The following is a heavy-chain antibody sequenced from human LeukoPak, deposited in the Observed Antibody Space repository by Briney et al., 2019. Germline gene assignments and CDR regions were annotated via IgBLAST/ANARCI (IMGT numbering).Heavy chain of an antibody. J-gene: IGHJ4*02. V-gene: IGHV3-48*01. CDR1: GFTFSSYN. D-gene: IGHD6-6*01. CDR3: AREHSSSSGSVSDF. Sequence: GGSLRLSCTASGFTFSSYNMNWVRQAPGKGLEWVSYISSSSSTIYYADSVKGRFTISRDNAKNSLYVQMNSLRGEDTAVYYCAREHSSSSGSVSDFWGQGTLVTVSS. CDR2: ISSSSSTI.